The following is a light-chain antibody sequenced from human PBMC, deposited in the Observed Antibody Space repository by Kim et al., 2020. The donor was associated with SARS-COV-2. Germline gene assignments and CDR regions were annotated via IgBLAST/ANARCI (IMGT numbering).Light chain of an antibody. CDR2: GAS. CDR3: QQYGSSLSLT. J-gene: IGKJ4*01. CDR1: QSVSSSY. Sequence: EIVLTQSPGTLSLSPGERATLSCRASQSVSSSYLAWYQRKPGQAPRLLIYGASSRATGIPDRFSGSGSGTDFTLSISRLEPEDFAVYYCQQYGSSLSLTFGGGTKVEI. V-gene: IGKV3-20*01.